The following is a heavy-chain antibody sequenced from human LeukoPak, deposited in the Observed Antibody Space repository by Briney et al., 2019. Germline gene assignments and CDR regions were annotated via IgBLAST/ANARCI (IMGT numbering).Heavy chain of an antibody. J-gene: IGHJ5*02. CDR1: GGSFSGYY. D-gene: IGHD3-22*01. CDR3: ARGRRGFYYDSSGYYFNWFDP. CDR2: INHSGST. Sequence: SETLSLTCAVYGGSFSGYYWSWIRQPPGKGLEWIGEINHSGSTNYNPSLKSRATISVDTSKNQFSLKLSSVTAADTAVYYCARGRRGFYYDSSGYYFNWFDPWGQGTLVTVSS. V-gene: IGHV4-34*01.